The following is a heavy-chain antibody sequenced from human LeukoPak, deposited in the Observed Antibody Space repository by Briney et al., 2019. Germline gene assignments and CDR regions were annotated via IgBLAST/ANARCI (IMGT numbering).Heavy chain of an antibody. CDR2: IWSDGSNK. Sequence: GGSLRLSCAASGFTFSSYGMHWVRQAPGKGLEWVAVIWSDGSNKYYADSVKGRFTISRDNSKNTLYLQMNSLRAEDTAVYYCAKDMDYYYDSSGYYPRGDYWGQGTLVTVSS. CDR1: GFTFSSYG. CDR3: AKDMDYYYDSSGYYPRGDY. D-gene: IGHD3-22*01. V-gene: IGHV3-30*02. J-gene: IGHJ4*02.